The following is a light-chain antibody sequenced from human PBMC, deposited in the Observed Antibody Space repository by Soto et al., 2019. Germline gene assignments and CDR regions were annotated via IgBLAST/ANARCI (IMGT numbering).Light chain of an antibody. CDR2: QDS. CDR1: KLGDKY. J-gene: IGLJ2*01. CDR3: KAWDSSTAV. V-gene: IGLV3-1*01. Sequence: SYELTHPPSVSVSPGQTASITCTGDKLGDKYACWYQQKPGQSPVRVIYQDSKRPSGIPERFSGSNSRNTATLTISGTQAMDEADYYCKAWDSSTAVFGGGTKLTVL.